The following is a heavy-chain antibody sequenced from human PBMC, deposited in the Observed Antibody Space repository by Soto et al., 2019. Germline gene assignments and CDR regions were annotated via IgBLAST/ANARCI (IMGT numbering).Heavy chain of an antibody. CDR2: ISYDGSNK. CDR1: GFTFSSYG. J-gene: IGHJ4*02. Sequence: GGSLRLSCTASGFTFSSYGMHWVRQAPGKGLEWVAVISYDGSNKYYADSVKGRFTISRDNSKNTLYLQMNSLRAEDTAVYYCAKDFTKPRVNYYDSSGYYSFGNDYWGQGTLVTVSS. D-gene: IGHD3-22*01. CDR3: AKDFTKPRVNYYDSSGYYSFGNDY. V-gene: IGHV3-30*18.